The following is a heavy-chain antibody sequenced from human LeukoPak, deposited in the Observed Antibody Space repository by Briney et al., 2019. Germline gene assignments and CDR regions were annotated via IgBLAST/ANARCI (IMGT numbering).Heavy chain of an antibody. CDR3: ASLVPAAMLPFDY. V-gene: IGHV4-4*07. J-gene: IGHJ4*02. D-gene: IGHD2-2*01. Sequence: PSETLSLTCTVSGGSISSYYWSWIRQPAGKGLEWIGHIYSSGNTNYSPSLKSRVAISVDNSNNQFSLKLTSVTAADTAVYYCASLVPAAMLPFDYWGQGTLVTVSS. CDR2: IYSSGNT. CDR1: GGSISSYY.